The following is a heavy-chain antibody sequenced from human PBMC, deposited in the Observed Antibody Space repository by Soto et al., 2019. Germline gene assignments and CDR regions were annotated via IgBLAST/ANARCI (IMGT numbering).Heavy chain of an antibody. CDR3: AREGVVSARLDP. CDR2: ISGTSSTM. CDR1: GFTFSYYS. V-gene: IGHV3-48*02. D-gene: IGHD3-16*01. J-gene: IGHJ5*02. Sequence: GGSLRLSCAASGFTFSYYSMNWVRQAPGKGLEWVSYISGTSSTMYYADSVKGRFTISRDSAKNSLYLQMNSLRDEDTAVYYCAREGVVSARLDPWGQGTLVTVS.